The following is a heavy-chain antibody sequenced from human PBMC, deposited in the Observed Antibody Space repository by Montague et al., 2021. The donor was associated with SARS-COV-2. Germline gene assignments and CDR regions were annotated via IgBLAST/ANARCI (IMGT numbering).Heavy chain of an antibody. V-gene: IGHV4-61*02. CDR1: GASITSGGYY. CDR2: INTSGNT. CDR3: ARDPRNYDMSTGYYGFYYYGLDV. Sequence: TLSLTCTVSGASITSGGYYWTWIRQPAGKGLEWIGRINTSGNTDYNPSLSSRVTILVDTSRNHLSLKLYSVTAADTATYFCARDPRNYDMSTGYYGFYYYGLDVWGQGTTVTVSS. D-gene: IGHD3-9*01. J-gene: IGHJ6*02.